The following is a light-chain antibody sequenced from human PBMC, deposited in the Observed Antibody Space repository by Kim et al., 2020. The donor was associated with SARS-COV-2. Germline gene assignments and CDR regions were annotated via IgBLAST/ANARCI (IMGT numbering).Light chain of an antibody. CDR1: SSKVVKNY. CDR2: DNY. CDR3: GTWDSSLSAGV. Sequence: GQKVTISCSGSSSKVVKNYVSWEQQLPGTAPKLLISDNYKRPSGIPDRFSGSKSGTSATLGITGLQTGDEADYYCGTWDSSLSAGVFGPGTKVTVL. V-gene: IGLV1-51*01. J-gene: IGLJ1*01.